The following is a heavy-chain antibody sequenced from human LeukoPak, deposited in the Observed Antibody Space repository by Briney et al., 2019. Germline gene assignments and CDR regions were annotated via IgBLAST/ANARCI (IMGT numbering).Heavy chain of an antibody. D-gene: IGHD2-2*01. CDR3: AKVDCSSTSCHFDY. J-gene: IGHJ4*02. V-gene: IGHV3-30-3*01. CDR1: GFTFSSYA. CDR2: ISYDGSNK. Sequence: PGGSLRLSCAASGFTFSSYAMHWVRQAPGKGLEWVAVISYDGSNKYYADSVKGRFTISRDNSKNTLYLQMNSLRAEDTAVYYCAKVDCSSTSCHFDYWGQGTLVTVSS.